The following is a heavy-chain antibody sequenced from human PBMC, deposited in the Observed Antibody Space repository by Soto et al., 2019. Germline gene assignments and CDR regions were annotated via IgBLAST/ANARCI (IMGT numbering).Heavy chain of an antibody. Sequence: QVQLVESGGGAVQPGRSLRLSCVTSGFIFSTYAMQWVRQAPGKGLEWVALISSDGNNKYFLDSVKGRFTISRDDSKNTLYIQMNSLRPEDTAMYYCAGDGKSSGWYNIDFWGQGTLVTVSS. J-gene: IGHJ4*02. CDR2: ISSDGNNK. D-gene: IGHD6-19*01. V-gene: IGHV3-30*03. CDR3: AGDGKSSGWYNIDF. CDR1: GFIFSTYA.